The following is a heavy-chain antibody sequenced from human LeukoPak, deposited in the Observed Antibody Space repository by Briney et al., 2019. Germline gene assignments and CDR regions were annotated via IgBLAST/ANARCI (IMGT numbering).Heavy chain of an antibody. D-gene: IGHD1-26*01. CDR1: GGSISSSSYY. Sequence: PSETLSLTCTVSGGSISSSSYYWGWIRQPPGKGLEWIGRIYTSGSTNYNPSLKSRVTISVDTSKNQFSLKLSSVTAADTAVYYCARAPAGIVGAFDYWGQGTLVTVSS. J-gene: IGHJ4*02. CDR2: IYTSGST. V-gene: IGHV4-39*07. CDR3: ARAPAGIVGAFDY.